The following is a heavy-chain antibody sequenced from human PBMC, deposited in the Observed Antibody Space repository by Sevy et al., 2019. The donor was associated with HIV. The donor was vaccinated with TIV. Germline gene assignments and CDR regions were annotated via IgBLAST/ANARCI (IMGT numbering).Heavy chain of an antibody. CDR1: GDSVSSNSAA. Sequence: SQTLSLTCAISGDSVSSNSAAWNWIRQSPSRGLEWLGRTYYRSKWYNDYAVSVKSRITINPDTSKNQFSLQLNSVTTEDTAVYYCASDRVRHGSGGLSGMDVWGQGTTVTVSS. V-gene: IGHV6-1*01. J-gene: IGHJ6*02. D-gene: IGHD3-10*01. CDR2: TYYRSKWYN. CDR3: ASDRVRHGSGGLSGMDV.